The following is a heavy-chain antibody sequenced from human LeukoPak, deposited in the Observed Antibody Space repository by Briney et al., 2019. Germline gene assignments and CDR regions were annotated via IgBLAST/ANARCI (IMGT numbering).Heavy chain of an antibody. Sequence: GASVKVSCKASGYTFTNYAINWVRQAPGQGLEWMGWISTYIGNTNYAQKVQGRVTMTTDTSTNTAYMDLRSLTSDDTAVYHCARGGYCSGTTCLFGDNWLDPWGQGTLVTVSS. CDR1: GYTFTNYA. CDR2: ISTYIGNT. V-gene: IGHV1-18*01. CDR3: ARGGYCSGTTCLFGDNWLDP. D-gene: IGHD2-2*01. J-gene: IGHJ5*02.